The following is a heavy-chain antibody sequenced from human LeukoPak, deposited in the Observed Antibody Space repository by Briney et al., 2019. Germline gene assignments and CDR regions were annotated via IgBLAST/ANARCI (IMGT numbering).Heavy chain of an antibody. V-gene: IGHV4-34*01. D-gene: IGHD2-8*01. CDR2: INHSGST. J-gene: IGHJ5*02. CDR1: GGTFGGYY. Sequence: SETLCLTCAVYGGTFGGYYWSWIRQPPGKGLEWIAEINHSGSTNYNPSPKSRDTISVDTSKNQFSLKLSSVTAADTAVYYCAREGFCTNGVCLPPPSAFWFDPWGQGTLVTVSS. CDR3: AREGFCTNGVCLPPPSAFWFDP.